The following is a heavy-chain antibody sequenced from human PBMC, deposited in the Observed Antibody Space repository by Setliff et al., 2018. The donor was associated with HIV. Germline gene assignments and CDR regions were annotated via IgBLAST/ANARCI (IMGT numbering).Heavy chain of an antibody. Sequence: ASVKVSCKASGYGFTGYFIHWVRQAPGQGLEWMGWINPQTGGTNFAQKFQGRITMTSDTSVNTVFIELSRLKSDDTALYYCAVEGDYYDSSGYLDYWGQGTLVTVS. D-gene: IGHD3-22*01. J-gene: IGHJ4*02. CDR3: AVEGDYYDSSGYLDY. CDR2: INPQTGGT. V-gene: IGHV1-2*02. CDR1: GYGFTGYF.